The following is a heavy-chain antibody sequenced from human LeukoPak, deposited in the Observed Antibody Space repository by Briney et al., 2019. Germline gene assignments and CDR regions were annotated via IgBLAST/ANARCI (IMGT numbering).Heavy chain of an antibody. D-gene: IGHD1-26*01. Sequence: GGSLRLSCAASGFTFSSYAMHWVRQAPGKGLEWVAVISYDGSNKYYADSVKGRFITSRDNSKNTLFLQMNSLRAEDTAIYYCAKYGPQDSGSSHFDYWGQGALVTVSS. CDR1: GFTFSSYA. J-gene: IGHJ4*02. CDR3: AKYGPQDSGSSHFDY. V-gene: IGHV3-30-3*02. CDR2: ISYDGSNK.